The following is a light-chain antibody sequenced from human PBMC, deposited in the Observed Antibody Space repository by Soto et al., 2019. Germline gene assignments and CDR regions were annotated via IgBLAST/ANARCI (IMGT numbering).Light chain of an antibody. J-gene: IGLJ1*01. CDR3: SSCAGSNNPYV. Sequence: QSALTQPASASGSTGKSVTISCTGTSSDVGGCKFVSWYQQYPGKAPKLIIYEVSKRTSGVPDRFSGFKSGNTASLTVSGLQAEDEADYCCSSCAGSNNPYVFGTGTKLTVL. CDR2: EVS. V-gene: IGLV2-8*01. CDR1: SSDVGGCKF.